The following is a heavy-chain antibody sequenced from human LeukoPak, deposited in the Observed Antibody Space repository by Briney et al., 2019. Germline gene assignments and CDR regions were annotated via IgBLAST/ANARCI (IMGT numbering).Heavy chain of an antibody. Sequence: SETLSLTCAVYGESFSGYFWNWIRQPPGKGLEWIGEINHSGSTSNHNPSLKSRVSMSLDTSKNQFSLTLSSVTAADTAVYYCARELRFLEWLSEYYFDYWGQGTLVTVSS. CDR1: GESFSGYF. V-gene: IGHV4-34*01. CDR3: ARELRFLEWLSEYYFDY. D-gene: IGHD3-3*01. J-gene: IGHJ4*02. CDR2: INHSGSTS.